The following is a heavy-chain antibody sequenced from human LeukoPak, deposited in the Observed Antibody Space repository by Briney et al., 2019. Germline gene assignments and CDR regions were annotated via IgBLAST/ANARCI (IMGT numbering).Heavy chain of an antibody. CDR3: ARVQPWIFYYYSMDV. Sequence: SETLSLTCAVYGGSFSGYYWSWIRQPPGKGLEWIGEINHSGSTNYNPSLKSRVTISVDTSKNQFSLKLSSVTAADTAVYYCARVQPWIFYYYSMDVWGQGTTVTASS. D-gene: IGHD1-1*01. V-gene: IGHV4-34*01. CDR1: GGSFSGYY. CDR2: INHSGST. J-gene: IGHJ6*02.